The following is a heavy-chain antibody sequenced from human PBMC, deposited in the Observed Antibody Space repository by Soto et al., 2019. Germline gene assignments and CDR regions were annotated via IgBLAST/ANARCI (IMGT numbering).Heavy chain of an antibody. Sequence: QVQLVESGGGVVQPGRSLRLSCAASGFTFHNYAMQWVRQAPGKGLEWIGYIYNSGRTNYNPSLKSRVSISMDTSRNQFSLKLTSVTAADTAVFYCAREYSNSPEAFDIWGQGSLVTVSS. D-gene: IGHD1-26*01. CDR1: GFTFHNYA. CDR3: AREYSNSPEAFDI. J-gene: IGHJ4*02. V-gene: IGHV4-59*01. CDR2: IYNSGRT.